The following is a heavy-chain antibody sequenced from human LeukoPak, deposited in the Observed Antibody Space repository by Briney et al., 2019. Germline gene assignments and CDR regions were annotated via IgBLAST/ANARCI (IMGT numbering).Heavy chain of an antibody. J-gene: IGHJ4*02. Sequence: SGGSLRLSCAASGFTFDDYTMHWVRQAPGKGLEWVSLISWDAGSTYYADSVKGRFTISRDNSKNSLYLQMSSLRTEDTALYYCAKAAAGTHFDYWGQGTLVTVSS. CDR2: ISWDAGST. D-gene: IGHD6-13*01. CDR1: GFTFDDYT. CDR3: AKAAAGTHFDY. V-gene: IGHV3-43*01.